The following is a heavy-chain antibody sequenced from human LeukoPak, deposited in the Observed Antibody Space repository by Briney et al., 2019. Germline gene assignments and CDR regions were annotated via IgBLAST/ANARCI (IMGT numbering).Heavy chain of an antibody. D-gene: IGHD3-22*01. CDR3: AKQDYASSGYQSDY. Sequence: GGSLRLSCAASGFTFSSYGMHWVRQAPGKGLEWVAFIRYDGSNKYYADSVKGRFTISRDNSKNTLSLQMNSLRAEDTAVFYCAKQDYASSGYQSDYWGQGTLVTVSS. CDR2: IRYDGSNK. J-gene: IGHJ4*02. CDR1: GFTFSSYG. V-gene: IGHV3-30*02.